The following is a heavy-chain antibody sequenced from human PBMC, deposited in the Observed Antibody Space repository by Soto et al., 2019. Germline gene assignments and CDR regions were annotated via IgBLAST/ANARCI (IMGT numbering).Heavy chain of an antibody. CDR1: GDSIINGIYY. CDR2: VHYSGTI. CDR3: VRGADRYKCGF. V-gene: IGHV4-31*03. J-gene: IGHJ4*02. D-gene: IGHD2-21*02. Sequence: QVQVQESGPGLVKPSQTLSLTCTVSGDSIINGIYYWTWIRQHPGKGLEWIGHVHYSGTIYYNPSLTRRVTMSVDTSKIQVSLELSSVTVADTAVYYCVRGADRYKCGFWGQGTLVTVSS.